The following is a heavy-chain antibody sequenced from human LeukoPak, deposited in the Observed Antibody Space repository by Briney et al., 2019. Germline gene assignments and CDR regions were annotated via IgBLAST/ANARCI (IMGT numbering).Heavy chain of an antibody. V-gene: IGHV4-59*12. CDR1: GGSISSYY. CDR2: INYSGST. CDR3: AREGYCSGGTCLNWFDP. J-gene: IGHJ5*02. Sequence: SETLSHTCTVSGGSISSYYWSWIRQPPGKGLEWIGYINYSGSTNYNPSLKSRVTMSVDTSKNQFSLKLSSVTAADTAVYYCAREGYCSGGTCLNWFDPWGQGTLVTVSS. D-gene: IGHD2-15*01.